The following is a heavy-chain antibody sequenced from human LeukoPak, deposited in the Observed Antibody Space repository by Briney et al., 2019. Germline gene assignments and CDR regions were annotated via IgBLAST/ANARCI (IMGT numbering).Heavy chain of an antibody. CDR3: AKDRRDSSGWYYFDY. CDR1: GFTFSSYG. V-gene: IGHV3-30*18. CDR2: ISYDGSNK. J-gene: IGHJ4*02. D-gene: IGHD6-19*01. Sequence: GGSLRLSCAASGFTFSSYGMHWVRQAPGKGLEWVAVISYDGSNKYYADSVKGRFTISRDNSKNTLYLQMNSLRAEDTAVYYCAKDRRDSSGWYYFDYWGQGTLVTVSS.